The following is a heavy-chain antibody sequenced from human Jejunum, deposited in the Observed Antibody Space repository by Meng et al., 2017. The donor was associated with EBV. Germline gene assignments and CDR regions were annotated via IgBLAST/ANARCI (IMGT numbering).Heavy chain of an antibody. J-gene: IGHJ4*02. CDR2: INGNSGAT. V-gene: IGHV1-2*06. Sequence: QVQLVQSGAEVKKPGASVKVSCKASGYTISVYYMHWVRQAPGQGLEWMGRINGNSGATNYAQKFQGRVTMTRDTSISTAYMELSRLTSDDTAVYYCARDSYSYDSSGYSFDYWGQGTLVTVSS. CDR3: ARDSYSYDSSGYSFDY. D-gene: IGHD3-22*01. CDR1: GYTISVYY.